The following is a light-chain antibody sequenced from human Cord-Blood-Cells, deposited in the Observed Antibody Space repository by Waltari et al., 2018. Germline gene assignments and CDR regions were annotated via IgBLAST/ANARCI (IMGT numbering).Light chain of an antibody. J-gene: IGKJ1*01. CDR1: QSVTSN. Sequence: EIVLTQSPATLSLSPGERATLSCRASQSVTSNLAWYQQKPGQAPRLLIYDASNRATGIPARFSGSGSGTDFTLTISSLEPEDFAVYYCQQRSNWTFGQGTKVEIK. CDR2: DAS. V-gene: IGKV3-11*01. CDR3: QQRSNWT.